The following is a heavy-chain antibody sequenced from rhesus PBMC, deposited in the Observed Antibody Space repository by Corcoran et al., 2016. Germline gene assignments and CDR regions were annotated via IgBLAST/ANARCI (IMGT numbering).Heavy chain of an antibody. V-gene: IGHV3S5*01. CDR2: ISNGGGST. J-gene: IGHJ4*01. D-gene: IGHD6-31*01. CDR1: GFTFSSYG. CDR3: AKAGAAAASFDD. Sequence: EVQLVESGGGLVQPGGSLRLSCAASGFTFSSYGMSWVRQAPGKGLEWVSYISNGGGSTYYADSVKCRFTISRDNSKNTLSLQMNSLRAEDTAVYYCAKAGAAAASFDDWGQGVLVTVSS.